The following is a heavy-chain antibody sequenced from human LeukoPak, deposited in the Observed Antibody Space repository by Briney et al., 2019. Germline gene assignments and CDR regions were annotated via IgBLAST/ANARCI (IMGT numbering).Heavy chain of an antibody. Sequence: PGGSLRLSCAASGFTFDYYYMTWIRQAPGKGLEWVSYISSRGRTMFYADSVKGRFTVSRGNAKNSLYLQMNTLRAEDTAVYYCARVGPYYDLDNWGQGTLVTVSS. D-gene: IGHD3-3*01. V-gene: IGHV3-11*01. CDR3: ARVGPYYDLDN. CDR1: GFTFDYYY. CDR2: ISSRGRTM. J-gene: IGHJ4*02.